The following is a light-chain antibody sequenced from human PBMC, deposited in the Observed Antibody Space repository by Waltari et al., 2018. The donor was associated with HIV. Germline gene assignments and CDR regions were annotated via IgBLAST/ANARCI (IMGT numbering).Light chain of an antibody. V-gene: IGKV4-1*01. CDR3: QQYYSTPLT. CDR2: WAS. Sequence: DIVMTQSPDSLVVSLGERVTINCKSSQSVLYSSNNKNYLAWYQQKPGQPPKLLIYWASTRESGVPDRFSGSGSGTDFTLTISSLQAEDVAVYYCQQYYSTPLTFGGGTKVEIK. J-gene: IGKJ4*01. CDR1: QSVLYSSNNKNY.